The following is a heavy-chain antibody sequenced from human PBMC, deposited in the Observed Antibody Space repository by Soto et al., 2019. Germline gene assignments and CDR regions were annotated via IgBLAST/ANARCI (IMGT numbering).Heavy chain of an antibody. J-gene: IGHJ4*02. V-gene: IGHV3-30*18. D-gene: IGHD3-3*01. CDR1: GFTFSSYG. CDR3: AKDPVPMLRYYDFWSGYYTGYYFDY. Sequence: QVQLVESGGGVVQPGRSLRLSCAASGFTFSSYGMHWVRQAPGKGLEWVAVISYDGSNKYYADSVKGRFTISRDNSKNTLYLQMNRLRAEDTAVYYCAKDPVPMLRYYDFWSGYYTGYYFDYWGQGTLVTVSS. CDR2: ISYDGSNK.